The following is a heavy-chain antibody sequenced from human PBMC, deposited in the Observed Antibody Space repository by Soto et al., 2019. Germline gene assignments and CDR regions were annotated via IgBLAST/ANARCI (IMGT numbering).Heavy chain of an antibody. CDR2: IIPIFGTA. Sequence: GASVKVSCKASGGTFSSYAISWVRQAPGQGLEWMGGIIPIFGTANYAQKFQGRVTITADESTSTAYMELSSLRSEDTAVYYCEFSSRDGYNWLVLPNEKNFDYWGQGTLVTVSS. CDR3: EFSSRDGYNWLVLPNEKNFDY. J-gene: IGHJ4*02. CDR1: GGTFSSYA. V-gene: IGHV1-69*13. D-gene: IGHD3-22*01.